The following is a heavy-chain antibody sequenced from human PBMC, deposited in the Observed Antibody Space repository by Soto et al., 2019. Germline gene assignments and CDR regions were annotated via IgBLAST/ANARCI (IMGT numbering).Heavy chain of an antibody. CDR1: VFTFSSYG. V-gene: IGHV3-30*18. D-gene: IGHD3-9*01. Sequence: WWSLRLSCSASVFTFSSYGMHWFRQAPGKGLEWVAVISYDGSNKYYADSVKGRFTISRDNSKNTLYLQMNSLRAEDTAVYYCAKILRYFDWTPCIDQPPHYWGQGTLVTVSS. J-gene: IGHJ4*02. CDR3: AKILRYFDWTPCIDQPPHY. CDR2: ISYDGSNK.